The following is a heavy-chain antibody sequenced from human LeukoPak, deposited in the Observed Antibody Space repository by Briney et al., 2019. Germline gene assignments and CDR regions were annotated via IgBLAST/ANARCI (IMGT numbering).Heavy chain of an antibody. CDR1: GGSISSSSYY. CDR2: IYYSGST. Sequence: SETLSLTCTVSGGSISSSSYYWGWIRQPPGKGLEWIGSIYYSGSTYYNPSLKSRVTISVDTSKNQFSLKLSSVTAADTAVYYCARLDYDFWSGSARWFDPWGQGTLVTVSP. V-gene: IGHV4-39*01. CDR3: ARLDYDFWSGSARWFDP. D-gene: IGHD3-3*01. J-gene: IGHJ5*02.